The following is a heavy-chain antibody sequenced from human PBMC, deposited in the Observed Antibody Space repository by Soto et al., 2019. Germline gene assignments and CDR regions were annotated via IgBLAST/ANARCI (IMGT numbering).Heavy chain of an antibody. Sequence: GGSLRLSCAASGFTFSSYGMHWVRQAPGKGLEWVAVIWYDGSNKYYADSVKGRFTISRDNSKNTLYLQMNSLRAEDTAVYYFSKNFPVKPHRVIDYWGQGTLVTVSS. J-gene: IGHJ4*02. D-gene: IGHD2-8*01. CDR1: GFTFSSYG. CDR2: IWYDGSNK. V-gene: IGHV3-33*06. CDR3: SKNFPVKPHRVIDY.